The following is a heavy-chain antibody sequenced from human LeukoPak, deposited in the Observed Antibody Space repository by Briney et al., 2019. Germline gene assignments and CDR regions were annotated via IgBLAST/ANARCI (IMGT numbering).Heavy chain of an antibody. V-gene: IGHV3-21*01. CDR1: GFTFSSYS. CDR3: ATLSGPSPTGLDY. J-gene: IGHJ4*02. CDR2: ISSSSSYI. D-gene: IGHD3-10*01. Sequence: GGSLRLSCAASGFTFSSYSMNWVRQAPGKGLEWVSSISSSSSYICYADSVKGRFTISRDNAKNSLYLQMNSLRAEDTAVYYCATLSGPSPTGLDYWGQGTLVTVSS.